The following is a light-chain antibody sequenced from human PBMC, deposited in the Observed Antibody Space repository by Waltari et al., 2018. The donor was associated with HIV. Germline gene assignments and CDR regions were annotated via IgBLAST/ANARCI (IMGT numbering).Light chain of an antibody. CDR1: ASNIGAGFD. Sequence: TQPPSVSGAPGQSVSLSCRGNASNIGAGFDVHWYRQSPRPAPKLVIYGDTVRPSGVTDRFSGSRSLNSVSLDISGLRAEDAGDYYCQSYDISLTGLWVFGGGTKLTVL. CDR3: QSYDISLTGLWV. CDR2: GDT. V-gene: IGLV1-40*01. J-gene: IGLJ3*02.